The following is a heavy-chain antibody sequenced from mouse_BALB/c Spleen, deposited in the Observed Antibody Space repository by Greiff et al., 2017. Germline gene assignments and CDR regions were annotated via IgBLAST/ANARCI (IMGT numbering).Heavy chain of an antibody. D-gene: IGHD2-1*01. V-gene: IGHV1-87*01. Sequence: VKLLESGAELARPGASVKLSCKASGYTFTSYWMQWVKQRPGQGLEWIGAIYPGDGDTRYTQKFKGKATLTADKSSSTAYMQLSSLASEDSAVYYCAHYGNYGYWGQGTTLTVSS. J-gene: IGHJ2*01. CDR1: GYTFTSYW. CDR3: AHYGNYGY. CDR2: IYPGDGDT.